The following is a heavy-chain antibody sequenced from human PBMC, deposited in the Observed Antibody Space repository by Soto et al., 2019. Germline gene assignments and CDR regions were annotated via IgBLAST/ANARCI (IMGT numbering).Heavy chain of an antibody. J-gene: IGHJ4*02. CDR3: AKARARYYDSSGYYPFDY. V-gene: IGHV3-23*01. CDR2: ISGSGGST. D-gene: IGHD3-22*01. Sequence: PGGSLRLSCAASGFTFSSYAMSWVRQAPGKGLEWVSAISGSGGSTYYADSVKGRFAISRDNSKNTLYLQMNSLRAEDTAVYYCAKARARYYDSSGYYPFDYWGQGT. CDR1: GFTFSSYA.